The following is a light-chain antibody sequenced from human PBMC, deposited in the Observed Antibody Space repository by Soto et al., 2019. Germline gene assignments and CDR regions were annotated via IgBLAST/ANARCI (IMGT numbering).Light chain of an antibody. CDR1: QSVSTN. J-gene: IGKJ4*01. CDR2: DAS. Sequence: VMTQSPATLSVSPGERAALSFRASQSVSTNLAWYQQKPGQAPRLLIYDASTRATGIPARFSGSGSGTEFTLTISSLLSEDFAVYSCQQYNNWPLTFGGGTKVDIK. CDR3: QQYNNWPLT. V-gene: IGKV3D-15*01.